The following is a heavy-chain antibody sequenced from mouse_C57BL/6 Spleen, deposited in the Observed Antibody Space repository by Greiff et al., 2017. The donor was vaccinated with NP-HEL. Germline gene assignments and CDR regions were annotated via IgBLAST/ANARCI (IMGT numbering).Heavy chain of an antibody. CDR3: ARWLLRGGTVED. CDR2: IHPNSGST. V-gene: IGHV1-64*01. CDR1: GYTFTSYW. J-gene: IGHJ2*01. Sequence: VQLQQPGAELVKPGASVKLSCKASGYTFTSYWMHWVKQRPGQGLEWIGMIHPNSGSTNYNEKFKSKATLTVDKSSSTAYMQLSSLTAEDSAVYYCARWLLRGGTVEDWGQGTTLAVSS. D-gene: IGHD2-3*01.